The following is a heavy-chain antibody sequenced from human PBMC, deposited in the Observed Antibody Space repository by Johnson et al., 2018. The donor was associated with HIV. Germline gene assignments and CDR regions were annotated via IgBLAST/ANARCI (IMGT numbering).Heavy chain of an antibody. Sequence: VLLLESGGGLVQPGGSLRLSCVASGFTFSSYWMSWVRQAPGKGLEWVANIKQDGSEKYYVDSVKGRFTISRDNAKNSLYLQMNSLRAEDTAVYYCAKDQWSSSWTNDAFDIWGQGTMVTVSS. CDR3: AKDQWSSSWTNDAFDI. J-gene: IGHJ3*02. CDR1: GFTFSSYW. CDR2: IKQDGSEK. V-gene: IGHV3-7*01. D-gene: IGHD6-13*01.